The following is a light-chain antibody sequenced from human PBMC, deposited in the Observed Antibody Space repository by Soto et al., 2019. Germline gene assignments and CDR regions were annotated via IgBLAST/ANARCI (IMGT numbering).Light chain of an antibody. CDR2: DAS. CDR1: QSVRSER. Sequence: DIVSTQSPDTLSLSPGERDTLSCRASQSVRSERLAWYQHKRGQAPRLVIFDASSRATGIPERFSGSGSGTDFTLTITRLEPEDFAVYFCQQYDVSPITFGLGTRLEIK. V-gene: IGKV3-20*01. J-gene: IGKJ5*01. CDR3: QQYDVSPIT.